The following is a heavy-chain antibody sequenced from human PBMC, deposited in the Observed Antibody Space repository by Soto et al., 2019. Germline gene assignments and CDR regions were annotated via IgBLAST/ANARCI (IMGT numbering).Heavy chain of an antibody. D-gene: IGHD2-15*01. CDR3: AKDRPCSGGSFYSY. Sequence: GGSLRLSCAASGLTFSNAWMSWVRQAPGKGLEWVGLIKSKPSGGTSDYAAPVKGRFTISRDDSRNTLYLQMNSLKTEDTAVYYCAKDRPCSGGSFYSYWGQGALVTGS. CDR1: GLTFSNAW. J-gene: IGHJ4*02. CDR2: IKSKPSGGTS. V-gene: IGHV3-15*01.